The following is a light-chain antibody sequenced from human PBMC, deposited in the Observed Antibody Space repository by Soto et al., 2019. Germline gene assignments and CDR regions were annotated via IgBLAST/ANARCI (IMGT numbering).Light chain of an antibody. CDR1: SSSIASNY. Sequence: NFMLTQPHSLSESPGKTVAISCTRSSSSIASNYVQWYQQRPGSAPTTVIYEDNQRPSGVPDRFSGSIDSSSNSASLTISGVKTEDEADYYCQSYDSSNVVFGGGTKLTVL. CDR2: EDN. V-gene: IGLV6-57*04. CDR3: QSYDSSNVV. J-gene: IGLJ2*01.